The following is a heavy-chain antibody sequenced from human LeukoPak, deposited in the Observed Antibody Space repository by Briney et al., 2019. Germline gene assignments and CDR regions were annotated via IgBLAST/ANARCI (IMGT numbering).Heavy chain of an antibody. V-gene: IGHV3-21*01. CDR3: ARASPLALGYCSSTSCYGFDY. J-gene: IGHJ4*02. Sequence: KAGGSLRLSCAASGFTFSSYSMNWVRQALGKGLEWVSSISSSSSYIYYADSVKGRFTISRDNAKNSLYLQMNSLRAEDTAVYYCARASPLALGYCSSTSCYGFDYWGQGTLVTVSS. CDR2: ISSSSSYI. CDR1: GFTFSSYS. D-gene: IGHD2-2*01.